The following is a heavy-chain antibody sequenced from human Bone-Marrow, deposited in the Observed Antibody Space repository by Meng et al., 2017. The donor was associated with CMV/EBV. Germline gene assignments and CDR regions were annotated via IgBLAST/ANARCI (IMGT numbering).Heavy chain of an antibody. V-gene: IGHV3-21*01. D-gene: IGHD3-10*01. Sequence: GESLKISCAASGFTFSSYSMNWVRQAPGKGLEWVSSISSSSSYIYYADSVKGRFTISRDNAKNSLYLQMNSLRAEDTAVYYCARGRYGSGSYHTYYYYYGMDVWGQGTTVTDSS. CDR2: ISSSSSYI. J-gene: IGHJ6*02. CDR3: ARGRYGSGSYHTYYYYYGMDV. CDR1: GFTFSSYS.